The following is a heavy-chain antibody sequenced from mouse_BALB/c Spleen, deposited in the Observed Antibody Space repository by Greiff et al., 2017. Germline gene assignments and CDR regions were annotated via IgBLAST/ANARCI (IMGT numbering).Heavy chain of an antibody. CDR3: ARHGDDGYYKHYAMDY. V-gene: IGHV2-6-2*01. CDR2: IWSDGST. Sequence: QVQLKESGPDLVAPSQSLSITCTVSGFSLTSYGVHWVRQPPGKGLEWLVVIWSDGSTTYNSALKSRLSISKDNSKSQVFLKMNSLQTDDTAMYYCARHGDDGYYKHYAMDYWGQGTSVTVSS. J-gene: IGHJ4*01. D-gene: IGHD2-3*01. CDR1: GFSLTSYG.